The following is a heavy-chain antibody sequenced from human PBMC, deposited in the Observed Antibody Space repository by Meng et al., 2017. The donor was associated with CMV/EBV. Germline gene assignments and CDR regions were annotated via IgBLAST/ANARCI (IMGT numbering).Heavy chain of an antibody. J-gene: IGHJ6*02. CDR1: GGTFSSYT. CDR2: IIPILGIA. V-gene: IGHV1-69*02. CDR3: ARPKFQYSSSSGVGRRYYGMDV. D-gene: IGHD6-6*01. Sequence: SVKVSCKASGGTFSSYTISWVRQAPGQGLEWMGRIIPILGIANYAQRFQGRVTITADKSTSTAYMELSSLRSEDTAVYYCARPKFQYSSSSGVGRRYYGMDVWGQGTTVTVSS.